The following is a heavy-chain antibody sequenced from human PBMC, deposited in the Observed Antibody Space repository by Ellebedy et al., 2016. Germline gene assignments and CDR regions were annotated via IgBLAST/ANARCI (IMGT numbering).Heavy chain of an antibody. D-gene: IGHD6-13*01. V-gene: IGHV1-2*02. CDR1: GYTFTGYY. J-gene: IGHJ4*02. CDR2: INPNSGGT. CDR3: ARDTRIAAAGTGDY. Sequence: ASVKVSXXASGYTFTGYYMHWVRQAPGQGLEWMGWINPNSGGTNYAQKFQGRVTMTRDTSIGTAYMELSRLRSDDTAVYYCARDTRIAAAGTGDYWGQGTLVTVSS.